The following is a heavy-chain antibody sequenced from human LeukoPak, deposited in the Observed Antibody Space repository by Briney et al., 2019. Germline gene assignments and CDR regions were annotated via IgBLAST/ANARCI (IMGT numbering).Heavy chain of an antibody. CDR1: GFTVSSNY. Sequence: GGSLTLSCAASGFTVSSNYMSWVRQAPGKGLEWVSVIYSGGRTYYADSVKGRFTISRDNSKNTLYLQMNSLRAEDTAVYYCASSGYCSGGSCYSSFDDWGQGTLVTVSS. J-gene: IGHJ4*02. D-gene: IGHD2-15*01. CDR3: ASSGYCSGGSCYSSFDD. CDR2: IYSGGRT. V-gene: IGHV3-66*02.